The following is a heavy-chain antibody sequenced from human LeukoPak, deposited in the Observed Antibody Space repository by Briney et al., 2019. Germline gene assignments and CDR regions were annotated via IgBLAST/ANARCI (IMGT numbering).Heavy chain of an antibody. J-gene: IGHJ4*02. CDR3: ARDPGYDSSGYFDY. V-gene: IGHV3-30*04. CDR2: ISYDGSNK. CDR1: GFTFSSYA. Sequence: GGSLRLSCAASGFTFSSYAMHWVRQAPGKGLEWVAVISYDGSNKYYADSVKGRFTLSRDNSKNTLYLQMNSLRAEDTAVYYCARDPGYDSSGYFDYWGQGTLVTVSS. D-gene: IGHD3-22*01.